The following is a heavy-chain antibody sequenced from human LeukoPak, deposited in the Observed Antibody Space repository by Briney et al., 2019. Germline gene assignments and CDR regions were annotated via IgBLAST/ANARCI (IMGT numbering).Heavy chain of an antibody. V-gene: IGHV3-23*01. CDR1: GFSFSSHA. CDR2: ISGSGATT. CDR3: AKVFRDPYYFDY. Sequence: GGSLRLSCAASGFSFSSHAMSWVRQAPGKGLEWVSAISGSGATTYYADSVKGRFTSSRDNSKNTVSLQMNSLRAEDTAVYYCAKVFRDPYYFDYWGQGALVTLSS. J-gene: IGHJ4*02. D-gene: IGHD3-10*02.